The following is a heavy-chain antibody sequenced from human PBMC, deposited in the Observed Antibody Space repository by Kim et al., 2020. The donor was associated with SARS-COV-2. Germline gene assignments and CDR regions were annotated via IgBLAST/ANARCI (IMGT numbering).Heavy chain of an antibody. V-gene: IGHV3-7*04. J-gene: IGHJ4*02. CDR3: ARGYYDSSAPGGDFDY. D-gene: IGHD3-22*01. Sequence: KGRFTIPRDNAKSLVYLQMNSLRDEDTAVYYCARGYYDSSAPGGDFDYWGQGSLVTVSS.